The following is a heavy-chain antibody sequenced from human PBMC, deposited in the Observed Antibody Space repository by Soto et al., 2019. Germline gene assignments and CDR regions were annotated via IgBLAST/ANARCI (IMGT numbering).Heavy chain of an antibody. V-gene: IGHV1-69*13. D-gene: IGHD1-26*01. CDR3: ARGGYSIVGATTGAFDI. Sequence: SVKVSCKASGGTFSSYAISWVRQAPGQGLEWMGGIIPIFGTANYAQKFQGRVTITADESTSTAYMELSSLRSEDTAVYYCARGGYSIVGATTGAFDIWGQGTMVT. CDR2: IIPIFGTA. J-gene: IGHJ3*02. CDR1: GGTFSSYA.